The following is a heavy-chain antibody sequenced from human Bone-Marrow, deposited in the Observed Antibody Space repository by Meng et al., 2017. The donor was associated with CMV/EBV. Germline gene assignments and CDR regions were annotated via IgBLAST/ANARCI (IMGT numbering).Heavy chain of an antibody. V-gene: IGHV3-21*01. J-gene: IGHJ3*02. CDR1: GFTFSSYS. D-gene: IGHD3-9*01. Sequence: GGSLRLSCAASGFTFSSYSMNWVRQAPGKGLEWVSSISSSSSYIYYADSVKGRFTISRDSAKNSLYLQMNSLRAEDTAVYYCARDSGPDYDFLTGYHTDAFDIWGQGTMVTVSS. CDR3: ARDSGPDYDFLTGYHTDAFDI. CDR2: ISSSSSYI.